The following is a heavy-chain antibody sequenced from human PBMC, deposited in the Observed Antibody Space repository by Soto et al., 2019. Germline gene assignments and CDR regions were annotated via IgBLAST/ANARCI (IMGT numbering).Heavy chain of an antibody. D-gene: IGHD5-18*01. CDR2: IKSITDGGTT. Sequence: EVHLVESGGGLVKPGGSLRLSCVASAFSFTNAWMSWVRQAPGKGLEWVGRIKSITDGGTTDYAAPVKGRFTISRDDSNNTLYLQMTSLKTEDTAVYYCSTGRSTYGLDSWGQGTLVTVSS. CDR3: STGRSTYGLDS. CDR1: AFSFTNAW. V-gene: IGHV3-15*01. J-gene: IGHJ4*02.